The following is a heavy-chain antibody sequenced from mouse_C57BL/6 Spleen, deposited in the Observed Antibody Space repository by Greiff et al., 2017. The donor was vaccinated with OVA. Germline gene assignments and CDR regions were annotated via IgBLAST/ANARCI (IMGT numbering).Heavy chain of an antibody. CDR2: INPNNGGT. Sequence: VQLQQSGPELVKPGASVKIPCKASGYTFTDYNMDWVKQSHGKSLEWIGDINPNNGGTIYNQKFKGKATLTVDTSSSTAYMELRSLTSEDTAVYYCARGGITTVVDTGVAYWGQGTRVTVSA. V-gene: IGHV1-18*01. D-gene: IGHD1-1*01. CDR1: GYTFTDYN. J-gene: IGHJ3*01. CDR3: ARGGITTVVDTGVAY.